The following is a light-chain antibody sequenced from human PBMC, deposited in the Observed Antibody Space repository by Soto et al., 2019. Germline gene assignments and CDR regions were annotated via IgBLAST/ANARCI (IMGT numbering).Light chain of an antibody. Sequence: DVVMTQSPLSLPVTPGEPASISCNSSQRLLNSNGYNYLDWYLQRPGQSPQLLIYLGSNRASGVPDRFSGSGSGTVFTLTINILEPDDFAVYYCHQYGNSPQTFGQGTKVDIK. CDR3: HQYGNSPQT. V-gene: IGKV2-28*01. J-gene: IGKJ1*01. CDR1: QRLLNSNGYNY. CDR2: LGS.